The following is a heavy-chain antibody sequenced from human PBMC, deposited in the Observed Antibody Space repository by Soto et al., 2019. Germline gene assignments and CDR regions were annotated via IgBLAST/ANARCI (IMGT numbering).Heavy chain of an antibody. Sequence: ASVKVSCTASGYTFSSYDINWVRQATGQGLEWMGWMNPNSGNTGYAQKFQGRITMTRDTSISTAYMELSNLKSEDSAVYYCAREPPEGYRFDYWGQGTLVTVSS. CDR2: MNPNSGNT. V-gene: IGHV1-8*01. J-gene: IGHJ4*02. CDR1: GYTFSSYD. CDR3: AREPPEGYRFDY. D-gene: IGHD5-12*01.